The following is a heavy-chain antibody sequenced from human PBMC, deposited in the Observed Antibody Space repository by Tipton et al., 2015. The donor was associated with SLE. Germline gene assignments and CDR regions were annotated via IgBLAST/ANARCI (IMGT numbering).Heavy chain of an antibody. J-gene: IGHJ4*02. CDR3: ARPGSPFWSGYPFDY. Sequence: TLSLTCAVYGGSFSAYYWSWIRQPPGKGLEWFGEINHSGSTNYNPSLKSRVTISVDTSKNQFSLKLSSVTAADTALYYCARPGSPFWSGYPFDYWGQGTLVTVSS. CDR2: INHSGST. V-gene: IGHV4-34*01. CDR1: GGSFSAYY. D-gene: IGHD3-3*01.